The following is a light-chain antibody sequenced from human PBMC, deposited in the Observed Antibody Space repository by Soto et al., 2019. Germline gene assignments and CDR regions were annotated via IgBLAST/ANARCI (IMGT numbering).Light chain of an antibody. CDR1: SGSIASNY. CDR2: DDN. J-gene: IGLJ2*01. V-gene: IGLV6-57*02. Sequence: NFMLTQPPSVSESPGKTVTISCTGSSGSIASNYVHWHRQRPGSAPTTVIYDDNRRPSGVPDRFSGSIDSSSNSASLTISGLKTDDEADYYCQSYDGRNHVLFGGGTKLTVL. CDR3: QSYDGRNHVL.